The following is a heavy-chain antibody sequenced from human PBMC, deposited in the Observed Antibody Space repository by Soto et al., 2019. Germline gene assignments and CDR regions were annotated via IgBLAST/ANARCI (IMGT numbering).Heavy chain of an antibody. Sequence: GGSLRLSCAASGFNFNSYTINWVRQAPGKRLEWLSSISSSGYIFSTDSVRGRFTISRDNAKNSVYLQINCLRAEDTAVYFCGRDCSGGSFYQGMVVWGQGTTVTVYS. CDR3: GRDCSGGSFYQGMVV. D-gene: IGHD2-15*01. J-gene: IGHJ6*02. CDR1: GFNFNSYT. V-gene: IGHV3-21*01. CDR2: ISSSGYI.